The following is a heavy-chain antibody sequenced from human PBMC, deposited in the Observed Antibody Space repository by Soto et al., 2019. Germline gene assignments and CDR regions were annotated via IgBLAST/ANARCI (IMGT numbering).Heavy chain of an antibody. J-gene: IGHJ4*02. CDR3: ARDPLRGYSGYDSSMGDY. CDR1: GFTFSDYY. Sequence: GGSLRLSCAASGFTFSDYYMSWIRQAPGKGLEWVSYISSSGRTIYYVDSVKGRFTTSRDNAKNSLYLQMNSLRVEDTAVYYCARDPLRGYSGYDSSMGDYWGQGTLVTVSS. V-gene: IGHV3-11*01. D-gene: IGHD5-12*01. CDR2: ISSSGRTI.